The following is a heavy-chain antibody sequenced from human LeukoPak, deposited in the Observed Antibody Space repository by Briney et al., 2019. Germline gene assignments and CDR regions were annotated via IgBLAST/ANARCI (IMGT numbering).Heavy chain of an antibody. CDR3: AREHCSSTSCYEEFDY. V-gene: IGHV3-11*01. CDR1: GFTFSDYY. Sequence: PGGSLRLSCAASGFTFSDYYMSWIRQAPGKGLEWVSYISSSGSTIYYADSVKGRFAISRDNAKNSLYLQMNSLRAEDTAVYYCAREHCSSTSCYEEFDYWGQGTLVTVSS. CDR2: ISSSGSTI. J-gene: IGHJ4*02. D-gene: IGHD2-2*01.